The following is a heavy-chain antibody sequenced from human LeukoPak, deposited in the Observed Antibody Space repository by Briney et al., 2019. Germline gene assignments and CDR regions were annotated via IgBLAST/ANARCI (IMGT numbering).Heavy chain of an antibody. Sequence: GGSLRLSCAVSGFIFSSYATSWVRQAPGKGLEWVSAISGSGVSTYYADSVKGRFTISRDNAYKSLYLQLNSLRAEDTAVYYCASGTIVGARGADNWGQGTLVTVSS. J-gene: IGHJ4*02. V-gene: IGHV3-23*01. D-gene: IGHD1-26*01. CDR3: ASGTIVGARGADN. CDR1: GFIFSSYA. CDR2: ISGSGVST.